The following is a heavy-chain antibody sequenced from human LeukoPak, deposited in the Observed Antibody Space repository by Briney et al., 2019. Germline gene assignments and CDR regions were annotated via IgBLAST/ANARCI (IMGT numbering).Heavy chain of an antibody. Sequence: GGSLRLSCAASGFTFSNYAMSWVRQAPGKGLEWVSAISGSGGSTYYADSVKGRFTISRDNSKNTLYLQMNSLRAEDTAVYYCAKEIHSSGWYPLYYFDYWGQGTLVTVSS. D-gene: IGHD6-19*01. CDR2: ISGSGGST. J-gene: IGHJ4*02. CDR3: AKEIHSSGWYPLYYFDY. V-gene: IGHV3-23*01. CDR1: GFTFSNYA.